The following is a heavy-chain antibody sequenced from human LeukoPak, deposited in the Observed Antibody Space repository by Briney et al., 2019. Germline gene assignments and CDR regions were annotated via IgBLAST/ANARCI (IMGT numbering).Heavy chain of an antibody. Sequence: PGGSLRLSCAASGFTFSNYWMNWVRQAPGKGLEWVANIKPDGSEKYYVDSVKGRFTISRDNAKNSLYLQMNSLRAEDTAVYYCVRAMDVWGQGTTVTVSS. CDR1: GFTFSNYW. J-gene: IGHJ6*02. V-gene: IGHV3-7*04. CDR2: IKPDGSEK. CDR3: VRAMDV.